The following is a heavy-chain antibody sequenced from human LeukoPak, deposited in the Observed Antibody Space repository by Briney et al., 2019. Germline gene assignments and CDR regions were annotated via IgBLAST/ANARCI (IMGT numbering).Heavy chain of an antibody. CDR3: ARVGHLGYYDSSGYYEYFQH. Sequence: GPSVKVSCKASGYTFTSYGISWVRQAPGQGLEWMGWISAYNGNTNYAQKLQGRVTMTTDTSTSTAYMELRSLRSDDTAVYYCARVGHLGYYDSSGYYEYFQHWGQGTLVTVSS. D-gene: IGHD3-22*01. CDR1: GYTFTSYG. J-gene: IGHJ1*01. CDR2: ISAYNGNT. V-gene: IGHV1-18*01.